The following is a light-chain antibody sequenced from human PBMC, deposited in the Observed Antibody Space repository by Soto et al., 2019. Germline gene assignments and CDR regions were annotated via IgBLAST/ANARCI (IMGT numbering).Light chain of an antibody. V-gene: IGKV1-39*01. CDR2: AAS. CDR1: QSITTY. CDR3: QQSYFTLGLA. Sequence: DIQMTQSPSSLSASVGDRVTITCRASQSITTYLNWYQQKPGKAPKLLIYAASSLQSGVPSRFSGSESGTDFTLTISSLQPEDFATYYCQQSYFTLGLAFGQGTKVEIK. J-gene: IGKJ1*01.